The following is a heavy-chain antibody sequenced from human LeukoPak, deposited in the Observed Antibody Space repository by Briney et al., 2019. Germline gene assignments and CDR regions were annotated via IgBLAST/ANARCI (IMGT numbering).Heavy chain of an antibody. CDR2: IYYSGST. J-gene: IGHJ5*02. V-gene: IGHV4-39*01. CDR3: ARRVIVVVPAAFNWFDP. Sequence: KPSETLSLTCTVSGASISSSSYYLGSIRQPPGKGLEWIGSIYYSGSTYYNPSLKSRITISVDTSKNQFSLKLSSVTAADTAVYNCARRVIVVVPAAFNWFDPWGQGTLVTVSS. CDR1: GASISSSSYY. D-gene: IGHD2-2*01.